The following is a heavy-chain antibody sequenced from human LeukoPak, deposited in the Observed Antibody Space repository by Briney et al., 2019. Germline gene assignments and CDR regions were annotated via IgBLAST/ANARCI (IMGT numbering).Heavy chain of an antibody. CDR2: ISGSGGST. CDR3: AKDLEPYSRRYYYYYMDV. Sequence: PGGSLRLSCAASGFTFSSYAMSWVRQAPGKGLEWVSAISGSGGSTYYADSVKGRFTISRDNSKNTLYLQMNSLRAEDTAVYYCAKDLEPYSRRYYYYYMDVWGKGTTVTVSS. V-gene: IGHV3-23*01. J-gene: IGHJ6*03. CDR1: GFTFSSYA. D-gene: IGHD1-14*01.